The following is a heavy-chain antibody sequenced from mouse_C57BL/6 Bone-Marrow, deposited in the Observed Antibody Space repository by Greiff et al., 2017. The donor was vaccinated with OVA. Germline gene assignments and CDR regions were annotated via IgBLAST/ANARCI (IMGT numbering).Heavy chain of an antibody. CDR2: IDPNSGGT. V-gene: IGHV1-72*01. CDR1: GYTFPSYW. Sequence: VQLQQSGAELVKPGASVQLSCKASGYTFPSYWMHWVKQRPGRGLEWIGRIDPNSGGTKYNEKFKSKATRTVDKPSSTAYMQLSSLTSEDSAVYYCASSPPHSSYAMDYWGQGTSVTVSS. J-gene: IGHJ4*01. D-gene: IGHD2-12*01. CDR3: ASSPPHSSYAMDY.